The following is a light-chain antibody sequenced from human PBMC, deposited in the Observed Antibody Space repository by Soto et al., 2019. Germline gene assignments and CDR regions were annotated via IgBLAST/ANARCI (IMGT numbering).Light chain of an antibody. V-gene: IGKV1-5*03. J-gene: IGKJ4*01. Sequence: DIPMTQSPSTLSASVGDRVTITCRASQGISSWLAWYRQKPGKAPNVLIYKASNLQSGVPSRFSGSGSGTEFTLTISSLQPDDFATYYCQQYYIYPLTFGGGTKVEIK. CDR1: QGISSW. CDR3: QQYYIYPLT. CDR2: KAS.